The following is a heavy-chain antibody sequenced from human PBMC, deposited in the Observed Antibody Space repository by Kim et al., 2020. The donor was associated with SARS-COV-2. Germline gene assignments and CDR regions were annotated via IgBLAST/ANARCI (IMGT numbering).Heavy chain of an antibody. CDR3: ARHERPIAWFGELMGWFDP. CDR2: IYYSGST. CDR1: GGSISSYY. D-gene: IGHD3-10*01. Sequence: SETLSLTCTVSGGSISSYYWSWIRLPPGKGLEWIGYIYYSGSTNYNPSLKSRVTISVDTSKNQFSLKLSSVTAADTAVYYCARHERPIAWFGELMGWFDPWGQGTLVTVSS. J-gene: IGHJ5*02. V-gene: IGHV4-59*08.